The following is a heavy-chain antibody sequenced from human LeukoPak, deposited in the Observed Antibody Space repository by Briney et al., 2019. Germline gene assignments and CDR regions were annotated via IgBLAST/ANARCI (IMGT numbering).Heavy chain of an antibody. CDR2: IYPGDSDT. D-gene: IGHD3-10*01. CDR3: ARHERSFRGVIIDFDY. V-gene: IGHV5-51*01. CDR1: RSWFTTYG. J-gene: IGHJ4*02. Sequence: GSVKISSLGGRSWFTTYGYISVGAMSGKELEWMGMIYPGDSDTKYSPSFQGQVTISADKSISSAYLQWSSLKASDTAMYYCARHERSFRGVIIDFDYWGQGTLVTVSS.